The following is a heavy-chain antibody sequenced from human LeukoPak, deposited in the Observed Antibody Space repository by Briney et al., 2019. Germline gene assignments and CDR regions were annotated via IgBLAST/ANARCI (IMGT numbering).Heavy chain of an antibody. D-gene: IGHD1-26*01. CDR3: ASSWGQKLYIQH. J-gene: IGHJ1*01. CDR1: GGSISSSSYY. V-gene: IGHV4-39*01. Sequence: SETLSLTCTVSGGSISSSSYYWGWIRQPPGKGLEWIGSIYYSESTYYDPSLKRRVTISVDTSKNQFSLKLSSVTAADTAVYYCASSWGQKLYIQHWGQSTLVTVSS. CDR2: IYYSEST.